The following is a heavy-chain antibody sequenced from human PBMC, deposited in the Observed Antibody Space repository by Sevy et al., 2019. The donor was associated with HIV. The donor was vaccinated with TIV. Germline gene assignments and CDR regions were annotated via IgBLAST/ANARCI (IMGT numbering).Heavy chain of an antibody. CDR2: ISWDGGST. D-gene: IGHD7-27*01. J-gene: IGHJ4*02. CDR1: GFTFDDYA. Sequence: GGCLRLSCAASGFTFDDYAMHWVRQAPGKGLEWVSLISWDGGSTYYADSVKGRFTISRDNSKNSLYLQMNSLRAEDTALYYCAKDNWGPFDYWGQGTLVTVSS. V-gene: IGHV3-43D*04. CDR3: AKDNWGPFDY.